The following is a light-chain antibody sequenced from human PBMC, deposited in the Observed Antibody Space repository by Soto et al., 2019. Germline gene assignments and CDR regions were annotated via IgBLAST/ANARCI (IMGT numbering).Light chain of an antibody. Sequence: IRMTLSPSSFSASTGYRVTITCRASQGITNRLAWYQQKTGKAPKLLIYEASSLQSGVPSRISGSGYGTDFILTISSLQTEDFATYYCQQANSFPLTFGQGTRLEIK. CDR2: EAS. CDR3: QQANSFPLT. CDR1: QGITNR. V-gene: IGKV1-12*01. J-gene: IGKJ5*01.